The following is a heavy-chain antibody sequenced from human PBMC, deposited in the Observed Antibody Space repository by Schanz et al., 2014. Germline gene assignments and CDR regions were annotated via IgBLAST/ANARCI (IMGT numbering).Heavy chain of an antibody. D-gene: IGHD4-17*01. V-gene: IGHV3-74*01. CDR1: GFTSSNAW. CDR2: TSNDGSFT. J-gene: IGHJ4*02. Sequence: EVQLVESGGGLVKPGGSLRLSCAASGFTSSNAWMHWVRQAPGKGLVWVSRTSNDGSFTTFADSVKGRFTISRDNAKNTLYLQMNSLRAEDTAVYYCVRDTDYHFDYWGQGTLVTVSS. CDR3: VRDTDYHFDY.